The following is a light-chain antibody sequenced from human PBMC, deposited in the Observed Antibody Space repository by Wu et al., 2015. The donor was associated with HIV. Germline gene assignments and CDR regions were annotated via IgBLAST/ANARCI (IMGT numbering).Light chain of an antibody. CDR1: QSVSSN. V-gene: IGKV3-15*01. CDR3: QQYYDWPRT. Sequence: EIVMTQSPATLSVSPGERATLSCRASQSVSSNLAWYQQKPGQAPRLLIYGASTRATGIPARFSGSGSGTEFTLTITGMQFEDFAVYYCQQYYDWPRTFGQGTEGGN. CDR2: GAS. J-gene: IGKJ1*01.